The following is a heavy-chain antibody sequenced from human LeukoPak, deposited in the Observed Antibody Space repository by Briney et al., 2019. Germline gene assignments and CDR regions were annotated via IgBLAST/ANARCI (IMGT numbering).Heavy chain of an antibody. J-gene: IGHJ6*03. CDR1: GITFSSYW. Sequence: GGSLRLSCVAYGITFSSYWMSWARQAPGKGLEWVAFIRYDGSNKYYADSVKGRFTVSRDNSKNTLYLQMKSLRAEDTAVYYCAKGGGYEAQYYYYYLDVWGKGTTVTISS. CDR3: AKGGGYEAQYYYYYLDV. CDR2: IRYDGSNK. V-gene: IGHV3-30*02. D-gene: IGHD5-12*01.